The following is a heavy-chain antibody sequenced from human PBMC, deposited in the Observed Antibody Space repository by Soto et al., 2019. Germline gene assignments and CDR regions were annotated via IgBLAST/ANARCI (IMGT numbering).Heavy chain of an antibody. V-gene: IGHV4-39*01. J-gene: IGHJ6*03. CDR1: GCPISNSSYY. CDR3: ARREVYCSGGSCFPIDYYYMDV. CDR2: IYYSGST. D-gene: IGHD2-15*01. Sequence: PSETLSTTCNVSGCPISNSSYYRCWIHQPPEKGLWWIGSIYYSGSTYYNPSLKSRVTISVDTSKNQFSLKLSSVTAADTAVYYCARREVYCSGGSCFPIDYYYMDVWGKGTTVT.